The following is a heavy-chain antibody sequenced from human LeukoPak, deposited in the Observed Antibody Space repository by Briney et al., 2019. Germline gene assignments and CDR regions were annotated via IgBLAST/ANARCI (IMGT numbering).Heavy chain of an antibody. D-gene: IGHD5-12*01. CDR2: IYYSGST. CDR1: GGSISSYY. V-gene: IGHV4-59*01. J-gene: IGHJ4*02. CDR3: ARVWRGYSGYDSPLDY. Sequence: SETLSLTCTVSGGSISSYYWSWIRQPPGKGLEWIGYIYYSGSTNYNPSLKSRVTISVDTSKNRFSLKLSSVTAADTAVYYCARVWRGYSGYDSPLDYWGQGTLVTVSS.